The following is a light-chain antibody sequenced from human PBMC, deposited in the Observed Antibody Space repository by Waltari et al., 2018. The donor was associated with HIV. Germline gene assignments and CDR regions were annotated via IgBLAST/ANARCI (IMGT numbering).Light chain of an antibody. Sequence: QSVLTQPPSASGTTGQRVTIPCSGSSSNLGGNTVNCSQRLTGTAPKLLIYSNKQRPPGVPDRFSGSKSGTSASLAISGLQSEDEADYYCAAWDDSLNGPWVFGGGTKLTVL. CDR3: AAWDDSLNGPWV. CDR2: SNK. CDR1: SSNLGGNT. V-gene: IGLV1-44*01. J-gene: IGLJ3*02.